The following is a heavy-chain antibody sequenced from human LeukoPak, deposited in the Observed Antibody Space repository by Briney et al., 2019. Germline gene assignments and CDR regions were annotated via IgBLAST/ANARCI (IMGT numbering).Heavy chain of an antibody. Sequence: GGSLRLSCAASGFTFSSHWMHWVRQAPGKGLVWVSRINGDGSNTTYADSVKGRFTISRDNAKNTLYLQMNSLKAEDTAVYYCAKEAGDYLYFDYWGQGTLVTVSS. CDR3: AKEAGDYLYFDY. CDR1: GFTFSSHW. CDR2: INGDGSNT. V-gene: IGHV3-74*03. D-gene: IGHD4-17*01. J-gene: IGHJ4*02.